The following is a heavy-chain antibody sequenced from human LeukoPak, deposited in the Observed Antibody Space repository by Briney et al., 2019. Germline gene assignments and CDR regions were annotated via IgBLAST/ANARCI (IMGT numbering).Heavy chain of an antibody. J-gene: IGHJ6*03. CDR2: IYHSGST. V-gene: IGHV4-38-2*02. CDR1: GYSISSGSY. D-gene: IGHD5-12*01. Sequence: SETLSLTCTVSGYSISSGSYWGWIRQPPGKGLEWIGSIYHSGSTYYNPSLKSRVTISVDTSKNQFSLKLSSVTAADTAVYYCARHGYETYYYYYYYMDVWGKGTTVTVSS. CDR3: ARHGYETYYYYYYYMDV.